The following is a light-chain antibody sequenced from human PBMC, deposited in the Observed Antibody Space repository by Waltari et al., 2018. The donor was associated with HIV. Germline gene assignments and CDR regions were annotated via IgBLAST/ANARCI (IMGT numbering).Light chain of an antibody. Sequence: QSALTQPASVSGSPGQSITISCNGTSSDDGGFTLVSGYQQFPGKAPKLIIYEVFNRPSGFSDRFSGSKSGNTASLTISDLQAEDEATYHCASFAGDTTVPVFGGGTRLTVL. J-gene: IGLJ2*01. V-gene: IGLV2-14*01. CDR1: SSDDGGFTL. CDR3: ASFAGDTTVPV. CDR2: EVF.